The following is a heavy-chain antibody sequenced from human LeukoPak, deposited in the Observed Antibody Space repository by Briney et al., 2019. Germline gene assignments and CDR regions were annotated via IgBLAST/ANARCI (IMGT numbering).Heavy chain of an antibody. Sequence: GGSLRLSCAASGFTVSSNYMSWVRQAPGKGLEWVSVIYSGGSTYYADSVKGRFTISRDNSKNTLYLQMNSLRAEDTAVYYCAKGGIAVAGTVDYWGQGTLVTVSS. V-gene: IGHV3-66*01. CDR3: AKGGIAVAGTVDY. J-gene: IGHJ4*02. D-gene: IGHD6-19*01. CDR1: GFTVSSNY. CDR2: IYSGGST.